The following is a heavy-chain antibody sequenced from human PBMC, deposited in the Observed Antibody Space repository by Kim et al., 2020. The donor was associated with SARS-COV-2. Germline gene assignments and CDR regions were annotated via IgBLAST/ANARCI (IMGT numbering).Heavy chain of an antibody. D-gene: IGHD3-22*01. Sequence: VKGQFTISRDNSKNTLYLQMNSLRAEDTAVYYCAKLLTYYYDSSGYYVDYWGQGTLVTVSS. J-gene: IGHJ4*02. V-gene: IGHV3-23*03. CDR3: AKLLTYYYDSSGYYVDY.